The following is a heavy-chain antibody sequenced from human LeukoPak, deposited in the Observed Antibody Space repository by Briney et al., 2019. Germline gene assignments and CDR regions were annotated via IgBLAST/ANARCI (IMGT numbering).Heavy chain of an antibody. V-gene: IGHV3-30*04. Sequence: PGGSLRLSCAASGFTFNSYAMLWVRQAPGKGLEWVAIISYDGSKKNYADSVKGRFTISRDNSKNTLYLQMNSLRAEDTAVYYCARDAIKYGSGSYLDYWGQGTLVTVSS. CDR2: ISYDGSKK. CDR1: GFTFNSYA. J-gene: IGHJ4*02. CDR3: ARDAIKYGSGSYLDY. D-gene: IGHD3-10*01.